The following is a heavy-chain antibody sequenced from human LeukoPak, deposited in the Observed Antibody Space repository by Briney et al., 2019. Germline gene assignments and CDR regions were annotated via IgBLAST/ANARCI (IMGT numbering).Heavy chain of an antibody. J-gene: IGHJ4*02. Sequence: PGGSLRLSCTASGFTFSSYVMHWVRQAPGKGLEWVAVISYDGSNKYYADSVKGRFTISRDNSKNTLYLQMNSLRAEDTAVYYCASGHYGDYLIDYWGQGTLVTVSS. D-gene: IGHD4-17*01. CDR1: GFTFSSYV. CDR3: ASGHYGDYLIDY. V-gene: IGHV3-30*14. CDR2: ISYDGSNK.